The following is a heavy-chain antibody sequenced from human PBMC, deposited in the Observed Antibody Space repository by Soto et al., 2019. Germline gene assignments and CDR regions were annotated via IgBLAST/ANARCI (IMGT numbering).Heavy chain of an antibody. CDR1: GFTFFAYW. V-gene: IGHV3-74*01. Sequence: EVQLVESGGGLVQPGGSLRLSCAASGFTFFAYWIHWVRQVPGKGLVWVSRINSDGSHTSYADSVRGRFTISRDNSKNTVYLQMSSLTAEVTAFYDCAKEGDYGDYAGENWFDSWGQGSLVTVSS. CDR3: AKEGDYGDYAGENWFDS. D-gene: IGHD4-17*01. CDR2: INSDGSHT. J-gene: IGHJ5*01.